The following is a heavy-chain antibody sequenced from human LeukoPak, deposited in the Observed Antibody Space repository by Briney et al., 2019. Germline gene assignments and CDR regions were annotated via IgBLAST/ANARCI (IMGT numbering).Heavy chain of an antibody. CDR3: ASHSGWYIDY. CDR1: GGSISSSSYY. Sequence: SETLSLTCTVSGGSISSSSYYWGWIRQPPGKGLEWIGSIYYSGSTYYNPSLKSRVTISVDTSKNQFSLKLSSVTAADTAVYYCASHSGWYIDYWGQGTLVTVSS. V-gene: IGHV4-39*01. D-gene: IGHD6-19*01. J-gene: IGHJ4*02. CDR2: IYYSGST.